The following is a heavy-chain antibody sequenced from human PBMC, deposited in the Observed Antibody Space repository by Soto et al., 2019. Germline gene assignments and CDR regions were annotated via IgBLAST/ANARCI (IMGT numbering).Heavy chain of an antibody. Sequence: SETLSLTCTVSGGSISIGVYYWIWIRQHPGKGLEWIGYIYYSGSTYYNPSLKSRVTISLDTSKNQFSLKLTSVTAADTAVYYCASGSGSLSYWGQGTLVTVS. CDR2: IYYSGST. CDR1: GGSISIGVYY. D-gene: IGHD3-10*01. V-gene: IGHV4-31*03. J-gene: IGHJ4*02. CDR3: ASGSGSLSY.